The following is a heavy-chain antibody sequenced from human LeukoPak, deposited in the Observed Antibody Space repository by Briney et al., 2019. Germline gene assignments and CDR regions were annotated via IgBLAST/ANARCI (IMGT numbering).Heavy chain of an antibody. V-gene: IGHV4-59*01. Sequence: SETLSLTCTVSGGPISSYYWSWIRQPPGKGLEWIGYIYYSGSTNYNPSLKSRVTISVDTSKNQFSLKLSSVTAADTAVYYCARALVDTAMVIFDYWGQGTLVTVSS. CDR2: IYYSGST. CDR3: ARALVDTAMVIFDY. D-gene: IGHD5-18*01. CDR1: GGPISSYY. J-gene: IGHJ4*02.